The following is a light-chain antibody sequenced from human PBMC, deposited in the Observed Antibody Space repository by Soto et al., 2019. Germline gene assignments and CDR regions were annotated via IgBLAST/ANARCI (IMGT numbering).Light chain of an antibody. J-gene: IGKJ5*01. CDR2: AAS. CDR3: QQANYCPTT. Sequence: IPLTQSPSSLSASVVDRVTITCRASQDISSYLAWYQQKAVKAPNLLIDAASTLQSGVPSRFSGSRSWRDYNLPISSMQPQDYATSYCQQANYCPTTFGQGTRLEI. CDR1: QDISSY. V-gene: IGKV1-9*01.